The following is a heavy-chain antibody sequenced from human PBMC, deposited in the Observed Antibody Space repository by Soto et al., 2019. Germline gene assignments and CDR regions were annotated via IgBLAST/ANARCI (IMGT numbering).Heavy chain of an antibody. V-gene: IGHV3-23*01. D-gene: IGHD6-19*01. CDR1: GFTFSSYA. Sequence: QPGGSLRLSCAASGFTFSSYAMSWVRQAPGKGLEWVSAISGSGGSTYYADSVKGRFTISRDNSKNTPYLQMNSLRAEDTAAYYCAKKGSHGHWLLFDYWGQGTLVTVSS. CDR3: AKKGSHGHWLLFDY. CDR2: ISGSGGST. J-gene: IGHJ4*02.